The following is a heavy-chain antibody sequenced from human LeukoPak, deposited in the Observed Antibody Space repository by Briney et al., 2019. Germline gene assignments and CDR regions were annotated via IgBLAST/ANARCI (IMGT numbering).Heavy chain of an antibody. V-gene: IGHV4-59*08. CDR2: IYYSGST. CDR1: GGSISSYY. CDR3: ARGLGSYYDSSGYYYLSGGGAFDI. J-gene: IGHJ3*02. Sequence: SETLSLTCTVSGGSISSYYWSWIRQSPGKGLEWIGYIYYSGSTNYNPSLKSRVTISVDTSKNQFSLKLSSVTAADTAVYYCARGLGSYYDSSGYYYLSGGGAFDIWGQGTMVTVSS. D-gene: IGHD3-22*01.